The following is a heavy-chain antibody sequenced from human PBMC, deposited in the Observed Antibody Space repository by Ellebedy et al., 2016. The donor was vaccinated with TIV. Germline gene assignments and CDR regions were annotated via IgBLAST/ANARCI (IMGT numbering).Heavy chain of an antibody. CDR1: GFTFSNAW. Sequence: GESLKISCAASGFTFSNAWMSWVRQAPGKGLEWVGRIKSKTDGGTTDYAAPVKGRFTISRDDSKNTLYLQMNSLKTEDTAVYYRTTEPEAFDIWGQGTMVTVSS. V-gene: IGHV3-15*01. CDR3: TTEPEAFDI. J-gene: IGHJ3*02. CDR2: IKSKTDGGTT.